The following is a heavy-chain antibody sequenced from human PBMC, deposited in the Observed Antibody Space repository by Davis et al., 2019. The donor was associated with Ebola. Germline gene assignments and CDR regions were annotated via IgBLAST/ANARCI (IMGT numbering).Heavy chain of an antibody. V-gene: IGHV3-23*01. D-gene: IGHD3-10*01. CDR3: AKATEYDSGSYGYRYGMDV. Sequence: GESLKISCAASGFTFSSYAMSWVRQAPGKGLEWVSAISGSGGSTYYADSVKGRFTISRDNSKNTLYLQMNSLRAEDTAVYYCAKATEYDSGSYGYRYGMDVWGQGTLVTVSS. CDR1: GFTFSSYA. CDR2: ISGSGGST. J-gene: IGHJ6*02.